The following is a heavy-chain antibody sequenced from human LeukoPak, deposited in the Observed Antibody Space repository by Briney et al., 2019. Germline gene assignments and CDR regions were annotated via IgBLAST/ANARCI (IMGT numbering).Heavy chain of an antibody. CDR2: VYYSGST. J-gene: IGHJ4*02. V-gene: IGHV4-39*01. D-gene: IGHD3-22*01. Sequence: SETLSLTCTVSGGSISSSSYYWGWIRQPPGKGLEWIGSVYYSGSTYYNSSLQSRIIISVDTSKNQFSLKLTSVTAADTAVYYCASDRCGLSFCFWGQGTLVTVSS. CDR1: GGSISSSSYY. CDR3: ASDRCGLSFCF.